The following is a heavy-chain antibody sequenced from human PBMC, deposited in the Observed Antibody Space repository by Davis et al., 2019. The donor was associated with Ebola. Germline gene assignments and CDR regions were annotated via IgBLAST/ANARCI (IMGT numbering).Heavy chain of an antibody. D-gene: IGHD2/OR15-2a*01. J-gene: IGHJ3*01. CDR3: VKDTSNIWFDV. V-gene: IGHV3-23*01. CDR2: ISKSGRDT. CDR1: GFTFNQYA. Sequence: GGSLRLSCAASGFTFNQYAMTWVRQAPGKGLEWVSTISKSGRDTNYADSVKGRFTISRDNSKNTLHLQMNSLRVEDTAMYYCVKDTSNIWFDVWGQGTLVTVSA.